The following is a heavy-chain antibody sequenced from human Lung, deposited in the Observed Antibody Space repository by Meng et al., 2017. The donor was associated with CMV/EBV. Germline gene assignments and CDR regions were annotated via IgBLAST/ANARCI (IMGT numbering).Heavy chain of an antibody. Sequence: SXPXLVXPTQTLTLTCTFSWFSLSTSGMCVSWVRQPPGKALEWLALIDWYDDKYYSTSLKTRLTISKDTSKNQVVLTMTNMDPVDTATYYCARTYLLIYGDYEFSDYGMDVWGQGXTVTVSS. CDR1: WFSLSTSGMC. D-gene: IGHD4-17*01. CDR2: IDWYDDK. V-gene: IGHV2-70*20. J-gene: IGHJ6*02. CDR3: ARTYLLIYGDYEFSDYGMDV.